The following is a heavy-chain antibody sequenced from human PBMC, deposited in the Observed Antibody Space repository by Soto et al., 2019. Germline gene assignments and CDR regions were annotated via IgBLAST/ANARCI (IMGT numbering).Heavy chain of an antibody. D-gene: IGHD3-9*01. V-gene: IGHV4-31*03. CDR1: GGSISSGGYY. J-gene: IGHJ6*02. CDR3: ARVPNLYYDILTGYYYYYYGMDV. CDR2: IYYSGST. Sequence: QVQLQESGPGLVKPSQTLSLTCTVSGGSISSGGYYWSWIRQHPGKGLEWIGYIYYSGSTYYNPSLKSRVTISVDTSKNQFSLKLSSVTAADTAVYYCARVPNLYYDILTGYYYYYYGMDVWGQGTTVTVSS.